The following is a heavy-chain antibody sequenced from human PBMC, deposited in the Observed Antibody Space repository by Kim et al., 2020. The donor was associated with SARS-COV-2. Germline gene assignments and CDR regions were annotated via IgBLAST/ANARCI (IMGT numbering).Heavy chain of an antibody. Sequence: GGSLRLSCAASGFTFSSYGMHWVRQAPGKGLEWVAVIWYDGSNKYYADSVKGRFTISRDNSKNTLYLQMNSLRAEDTAVYYCARAARIPPPYYYYYYMDVWGKGTTVTVSS. J-gene: IGHJ6*03. CDR2: IWYDGSNK. CDR3: ARAARIPPPYYYYYYMDV. D-gene: IGHD2-21*01. V-gene: IGHV3-33*01. CDR1: GFTFSSYG.